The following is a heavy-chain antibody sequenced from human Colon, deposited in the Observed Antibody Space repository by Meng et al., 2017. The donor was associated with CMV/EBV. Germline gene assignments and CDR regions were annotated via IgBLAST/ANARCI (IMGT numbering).Heavy chain of an antibody. CDR2: IYSGGPT. CDR3: GRNSRLLGGNDV. D-gene: IGHD3-3*01. V-gene: IGHV3-66*02. J-gene: IGHJ6*02. Sequence: GESLKISCAASGFTVSTSYMGWVRQAPGKGLEWVALIYSGGPTVHADSVKGRFTISRDNSKNILFLQMDSLRSEDTAVYFCGRNSRLLGGNDVWGQGTKVTVSS. CDR1: GFTVSTSY.